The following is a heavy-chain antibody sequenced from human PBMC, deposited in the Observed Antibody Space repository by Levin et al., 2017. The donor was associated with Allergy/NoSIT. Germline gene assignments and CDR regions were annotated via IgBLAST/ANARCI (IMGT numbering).Heavy chain of an antibody. CDR2: MNPNSGNT. Sequence: ASVKVSCKASGYTFTSYDINWVRQATGQGLEWMGWMNPNSGNTGYAQKFQGRVTMTRNTSISTAYMELSSLRSEDTAVYYCARTRELWFGEPDYWGQGTLVTVSS. J-gene: IGHJ4*02. D-gene: IGHD3-10*01. CDR1: GYTFTSYD. V-gene: IGHV1-8*01. CDR3: ARTRELWFGEPDY.